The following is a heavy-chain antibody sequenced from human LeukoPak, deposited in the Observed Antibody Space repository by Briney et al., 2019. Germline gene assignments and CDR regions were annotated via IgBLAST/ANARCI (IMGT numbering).Heavy chain of an antibody. CDR2: ISSSGSTI. Sequence: GGSLRLSCAASGFTFSSYEMNWVRQAPGKGLEWVSYISSSGSTIYYADSVKGRFTISRDNAKNSLYLQMNSLRAEDTAVYYCARPEDSSGYPTCFDYWGQGTLVTVSS. CDR1: GFTFSSYE. D-gene: IGHD3-22*01. CDR3: ARPEDSSGYPTCFDY. V-gene: IGHV3-48*03. J-gene: IGHJ4*02.